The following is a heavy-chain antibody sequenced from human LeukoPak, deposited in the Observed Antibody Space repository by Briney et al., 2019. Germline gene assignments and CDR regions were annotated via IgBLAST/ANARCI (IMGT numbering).Heavy chain of an antibody. J-gene: IGHJ4*02. Sequence: SETLSLTCTVSGGSISSGVYYWSWIRQHPGKGLEWIGFIFYSGSTYYNPSLKSRVTMSVDTSKNQFSLKLSSVTAADTAVYYCARDRRGGNFFDYWGQGTLVSVSS. CDR3: ARDRRGGNFFDY. CDR1: GGSISSGVYY. V-gene: IGHV4-31*03. D-gene: IGHD4-23*01. CDR2: IFYSGST.